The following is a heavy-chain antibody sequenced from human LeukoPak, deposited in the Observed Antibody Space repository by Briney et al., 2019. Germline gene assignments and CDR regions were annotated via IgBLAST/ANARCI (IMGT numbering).Heavy chain of an antibody. CDR1: GYTFTSYY. J-gene: IGHJ6*02. Sequence: ASVKVSCKASGYTFTSYYMHWVRQAPGQGLEWMGIINPSGGSTSYAQKFQGRVTMTRDTSKNQFSLKLSSVTAADTAVYYCARGGIAARSGLMDVWGQGTTVTVSS. V-gene: IGHV1-46*01. CDR2: INPSGGST. CDR3: ARGGIAARSGLMDV. D-gene: IGHD6-13*01.